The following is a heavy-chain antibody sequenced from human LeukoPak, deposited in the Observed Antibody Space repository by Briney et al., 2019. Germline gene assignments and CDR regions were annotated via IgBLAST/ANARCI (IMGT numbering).Heavy chain of an antibody. D-gene: IGHD3-10*01. CDR1: GDSISSSTYY. Sequence: PSETLSLTCIVSGDSISSSTYYWAWIRQPPGKGLEWIGSISHTGTTYYKPSLKSQVTISVDASKSQFSLRLNPVTAADTAVYFCARELRGVADYWGQGTLVTVSS. CDR3: ARELRGVADY. V-gene: IGHV4-39*02. J-gene: IGHJ4*02. CDR2: ISHTGTT.